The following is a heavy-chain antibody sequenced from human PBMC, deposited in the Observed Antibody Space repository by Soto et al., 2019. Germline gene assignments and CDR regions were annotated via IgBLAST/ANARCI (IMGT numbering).Heavy chain of an antibody. J-gene: IGHJ5*02. Sequence: PSETLSLTCTISGGPISPYSWTWIRQSPGKGLEWIGYVSHSGRTFYTPSLKSRLTMSLDTSRSQFSLRLKSVSAADTAVYYCARLLGGYDDYGGWFAPWGQGTLVTVSS. CDR1: GGPISPYS. CDR3: ARLLGGYDDYGGWFAP. D-gene: IGHD4-17*01. V-gene: IGHV4-59*01. CDR2: VSHSGRT.